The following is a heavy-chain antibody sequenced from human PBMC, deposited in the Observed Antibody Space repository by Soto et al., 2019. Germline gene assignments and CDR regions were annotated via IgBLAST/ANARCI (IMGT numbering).Heavy chain of an antibody. CDR2: INYDGRT. J-gene: IGHJ4*02. CDR3: AKTSGTDNLFLFNH. CDR1: GGSISSGTYY. D-gene: IGHD1-26*01. V-gene: IGHV4-39*01. Sequence: SETLSLTCIVSGGSISSGTYYWGWIRQPPGKGLEWIATINYDGRTYYNPPLNRRVTISVDTSKNQFSLKSFSVTAADTAVYFCAKTSGTDNLFLFNHGGQGTLVTVSS.